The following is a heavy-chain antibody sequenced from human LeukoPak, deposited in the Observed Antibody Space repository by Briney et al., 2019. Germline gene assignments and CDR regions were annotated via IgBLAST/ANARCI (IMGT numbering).Heavy chain of an antibody. J-gene: IGHJ4*02. D-gene: IGHD5-18*01. CDR3: ARALWFEYYFDY. V-gene: IGHV3-20*04. CDR1: GFTFDDYG. CDR2: INWNGGST. Sequence: SGGSLRLSCAASGFTFDDYGMSWVRQAPGKGLEWVSGINWNGGSTGYADSVKGRFTISRDNAKNSLYLQMNSLRAEDTALYYCARALWFEYYFDYWGQGTLVTVSS.